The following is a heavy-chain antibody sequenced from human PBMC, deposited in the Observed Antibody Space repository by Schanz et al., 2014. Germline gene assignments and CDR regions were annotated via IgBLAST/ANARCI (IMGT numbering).Heavy chain of an antibody. D-gene: IGHD5-12*01. CDR3: ARKVVATIGGYYDN. J-gene: IGHJ4*02. CDR2: ISSGGTTT. Sequence: EVQLLESGGGLIQPGGSLRLSCAASGFIFGSSVMAWIRQAPGKGPEYVSYISSGGTTTYHSDSVKGRFTISRDSAENSLYLQMNSLRAEDTAVYYCARKVVATIGGYYDNWGQGTLVIVSS. CDR1: GFIFGSSV. V-gene: IGHV3-48*03.